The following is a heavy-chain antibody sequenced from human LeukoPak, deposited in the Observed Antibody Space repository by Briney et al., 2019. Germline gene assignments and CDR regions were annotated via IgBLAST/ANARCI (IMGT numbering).Heavy chain of an antibody. Sequence: PGGSLRLSCAASGFTFSSYSMAWVRQAPGKGLEWVSYISIRSSTIYYADSVKGRFTISRDNAKNSLYLQMNSLRAEDTAVYYCARDSNYAMDYWGQGTLVTVSS. CDR1: GFTFSSYS. D-gene: IGHD4-11*01. J-gene: IGHJ4*02. CDR2: ISIRSSTI. V-gene: IGHV3-48*01. CDR3: ARDSNYAMDY.